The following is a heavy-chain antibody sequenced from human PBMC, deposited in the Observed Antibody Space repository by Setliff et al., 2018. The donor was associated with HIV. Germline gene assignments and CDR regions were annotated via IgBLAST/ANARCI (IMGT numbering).Heavy chain of an antibody. Sequence: SVKVSCKASGGTFTTITWVRQAPGQGLEWMGGVIPMYNTETYAQKFQDRITITTDESTSTSYMELRSLRSEDTAIYYCARGNIGDSGSSFGNWFDPGGQGTLVTVSS. CDR2: VIPMYNTE. CDR1: GGTFTT. V-gene: IGHV1-69*05. D-gene: IGHD1-26*01. CDR3: ARGNIGDSGSSFGNWFDP. J-gene: IGHJ5*02.